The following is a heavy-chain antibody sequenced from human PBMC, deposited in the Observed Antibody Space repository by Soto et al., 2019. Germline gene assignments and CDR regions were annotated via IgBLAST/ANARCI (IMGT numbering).Heavy chain of an antibody. J-gene: IGHJ6*02. V-gene: IGHV3-48*02. Sequence: PGGSLRLSCAASGFTFSSYSMNWVRQAPGKGLEWVSYISSSSTIYYADSVKGRFTISRDNAKNSLYLQMNSLRDEDTAVYYCARDPAYDFWSGYYNYYYYGMDVWGQGTTVTVSS. D-gene: IGHD3-3*01. CDR3: ARDPAYDFWSGYYNYYYYGMDV. CDR2: ISSSSTI. CDR1: GFTFSSYS.